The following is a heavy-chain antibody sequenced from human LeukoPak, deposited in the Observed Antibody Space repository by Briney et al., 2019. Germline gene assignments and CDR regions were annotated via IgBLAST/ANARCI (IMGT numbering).Heavy chain of an antibody. CDR3: ARHEPRGSSWSAAFDI. J-gene: IGHJ3*02. Sequence: PSETLSLTCTVSGGSISSSSYYWGWIRQPPGKGLVWIGSIYYSGTTYYNPSLKSRVTISVDTSKNQFSLRLTSVTAADTAVYYCARHEPRGSSWSAAFDIWGQGTMVTVSS. D-gene: IGHD6-13*01. CDR1: GGSISSSSYY. CDR2: IYYSGTT. V-gene: IGHV4-39*01.